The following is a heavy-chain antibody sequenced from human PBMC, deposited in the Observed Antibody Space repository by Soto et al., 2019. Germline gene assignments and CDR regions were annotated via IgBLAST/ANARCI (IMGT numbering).Heavy chain of an antibody. CDR3: TTADSSGYYSRRGYYYYGMDV. D-gene: IGHD3-22*01. CDR2: IKSKTDGGTT. J-gene: IGHJ6*02. Sequence: GGSLRLSCAASGFTFSNAWMSWVRQAPGKGLEWVGRIKSKTDGGTTDYAAPVKGRFTISRDDSKNTLYLQMNSLKTEDTAVYYCTTADSSGYYSRRGYYYYGMDVWGQGTTVTVSS. V-gene: IGHV3-15*01. CDR1: GFTFSNAW.